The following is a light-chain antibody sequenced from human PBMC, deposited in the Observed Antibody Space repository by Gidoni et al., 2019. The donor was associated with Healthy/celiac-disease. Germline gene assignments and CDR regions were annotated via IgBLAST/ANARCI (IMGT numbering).Light chain of an antibody. Sequence: DIVMTQSPDSLALSLCESATINCKSSQSVLYSSNNKNYLAWYQQKPGQPPKLLIYWASTRESGVPDRFSGSGSGTDFTLTISSLQAEDVAVYYCQQYYSTPPRTFGQGTKLEIK. CDR2: WAS. V-gene: IGKV4-1*01. CDR1: QSVLYSSNNKNY. J-gene: IGKJ2*01. CDR3: QQYYSTPPRT.